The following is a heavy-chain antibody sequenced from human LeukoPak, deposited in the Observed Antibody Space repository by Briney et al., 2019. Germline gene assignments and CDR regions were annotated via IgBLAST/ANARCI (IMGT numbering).Heavy chain of an antibody. CDR3: SKDLTSDFGGDLDP. J-gene: IGHJ5*02. D-gene: IGHD3-10*01. V-gene: IGHV3-48*01. CDR1: GSTFSSHT. Sequence: GGSLRLSCAASGSTFSSHTMNWVRQAPGKGLEWISYISNTGSVIYYADSVKGRFTISRDNSKSTVYLQMNSLRVEDAAVYYCSKDLTSDFGGDLDPWGQGTLVTVSS. CDR2: ISNTGSVI.